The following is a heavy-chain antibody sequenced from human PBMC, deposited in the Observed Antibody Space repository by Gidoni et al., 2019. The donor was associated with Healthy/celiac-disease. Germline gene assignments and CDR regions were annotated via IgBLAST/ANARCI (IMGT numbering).Heavy chain of an antibody. Sequence: EVQLVESGGGLVQPGGSLRLSCAASGFTFSSYSMNWVRQAPGKGLEWVSYIISIVRTINYADSVKGQLTISRNKAKTSLYLQMTSLGARERAVYYGGGVLLWFGELGHGMDVWGKGPRVTVSS. CDR2: IISIVRTI. CDR1: GFTFSSYS. J-gene: IGHJ6*04. V-gene: IGHV3-48*01. D-gene: IGHD3-10*01. CDR3: GGVLLWFGELGHGMDV.